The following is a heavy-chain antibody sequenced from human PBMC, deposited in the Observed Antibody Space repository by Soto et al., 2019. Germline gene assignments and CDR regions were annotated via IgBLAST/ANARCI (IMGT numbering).Heavy chain of an antibody. CDR1: GFTFSSYA. D-gene: IGHD3-3*01. CDR3: AKDPRFLEWLSKGGAFDN. CDR2: ISGSGGST. V-gene: IGHV3-23*01. Sequence: GCLRLSCAASGFTFSSYAMSWVRQAPGKGLEWVSAISGSGGSTYYADSVKGRFTISRDNSKNTLYLQMNSLRAEDTAVYYCAKDPRFLEWLSKGGAFDNWGQGTMVTVSS. J-gene: IGHJ3*02.